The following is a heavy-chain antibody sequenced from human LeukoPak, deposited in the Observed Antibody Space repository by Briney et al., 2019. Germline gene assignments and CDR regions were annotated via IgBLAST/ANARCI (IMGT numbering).Heavy chain of an antibody. CDR1: GGSISSGGYD. D-gene: IGHD3-22*01. Sequence: SETLSLTCTVSGGSISSGGYDWSWIRQHPGKGLEWIGYIYYSGSTYYNPSLKSRVTIAVDTSKNQFSLKLSSVTAADTAVYYCARDTGGDSSGYFLDHGFDYWGQGTLVTVSS. CDR2: IYYSGST. V-gene: IGHV4-31*03. J-gene: IGHJ4*02. CDR3: ARDTGGDSSGYFLDHGFDY.